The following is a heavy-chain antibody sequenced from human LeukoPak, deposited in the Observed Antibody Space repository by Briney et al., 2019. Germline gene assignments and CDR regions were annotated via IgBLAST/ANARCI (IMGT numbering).Heavy chain of an antibody. J-gene: IGHJ4*02. D-gene: IGHD5-18*01. V-gene: IGHV1-58*01. CDR2: IVVGSGNT. CDR3: AADRGYSYGTDY. Sequence: GTSVKVSCKASGFTFTSSAVLWVRQARGQRLEWIGWIVVGSGNTNYAQKFQERVTITRDMSTSTAYMELSSLRSEDTAVYYCAADRGYSYGTDYWGQGTLVTVSS. CDR1: GFTFTSSA.